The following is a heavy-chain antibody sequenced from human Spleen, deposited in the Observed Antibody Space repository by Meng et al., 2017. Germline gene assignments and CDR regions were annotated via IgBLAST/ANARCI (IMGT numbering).Heavy chain of an antibody. J-gene: IGHJ4*02. CDR3: ARGRMTTEFISGY. V-gene: IGHV3-30*19. CDR1: EFTFSNYA. Sequence: GESLKISCAASEFTFSNYAMNWVRQAPGKGLEWVAVISYDGSNKYYADSVKGRFTISRDNSKNTLYLQMNSLRAEDTAVYYCARGRMTTEFISGYWGQGTLVTVSS. D-gene: IGHD4-17*01. CDR2: ISYDGSNK.